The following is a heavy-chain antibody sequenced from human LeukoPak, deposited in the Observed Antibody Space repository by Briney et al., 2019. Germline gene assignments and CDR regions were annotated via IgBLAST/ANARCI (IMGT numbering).Heavy chain of an antibody. CDR2: IYYSGST. Sequence: PSETLSLTCTVSGGSISSYYWSWIRQPPGKGLEWIGYIYYSGSTNYNPSLKSRVTISVDTSKNQFSLKLSSVTAADTAVYYCARTPYYYGSGSRPRYFGLWGRGTLVTVSS. V-gene: IGHV4-59*01. J-gene: IGHJ2*01. D-gene: IGHD3-10*01. CDR1: GGSISSYY. CDR3: ARTPYYYGSGSRPRYFGL.